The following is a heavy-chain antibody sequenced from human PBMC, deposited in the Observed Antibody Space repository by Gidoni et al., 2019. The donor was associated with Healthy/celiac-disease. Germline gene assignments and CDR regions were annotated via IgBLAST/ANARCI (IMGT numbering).Heavy chain of an antibody. CDR1: GYTFTSYA. Sequence: QVQLVQSGAEVKKPGASVKVSCKASGYTFTSYAMHWVRQAPGQRLEWMGWINAGNGNTKYSQKFQGRVTITRDTSASTAYMELSSLRSEDTAVYYCARAACSGGSCYSEYWGQGTLVTVSS. CDR2: INAGNGNT. V-gene: IGHV1-3*01. D-gene: IGHD2-15*01. CDR3: ARAACSGGSCYSEY. J-gene: IGHJ4*02.